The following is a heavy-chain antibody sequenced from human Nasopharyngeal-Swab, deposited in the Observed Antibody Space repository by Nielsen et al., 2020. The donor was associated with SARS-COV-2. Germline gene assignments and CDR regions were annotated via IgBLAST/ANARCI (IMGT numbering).Heavy chain of an antibody. J-gene: IGHJ1*01. V-gene: IGHV3-21*04. D-gene: IGHD3-3*01. CDR2: ISSSSSYI. CDR3: ARFPRYDLYSFQSEYFQN. CDR1: GFTFNNYN. Sequence: GESLKISCAASGFTFNNYNFNWVRQAPGKGPEWVSSISSSSSYIYYADSVKGRFTISRDNAKNSLYLQMNSLRAEDTAVYYCARFPRYDLYSFQSEYFQNWGQGTLVTVSS.